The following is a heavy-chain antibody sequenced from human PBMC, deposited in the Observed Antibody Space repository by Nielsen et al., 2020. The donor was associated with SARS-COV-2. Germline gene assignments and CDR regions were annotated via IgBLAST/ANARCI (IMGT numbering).Heavy chain of an antibody. Sequence: ASVKVSCKASGYTFTGHYMHWMRQAPGQGPEWLGRVNPNSGATNYAQKFQGRVTLTRDASIDTTYMELTRLISDDTAVYYCARVRSSSGIWFDPWGQGTLVVVSS. D-gene: IGHD3-10*01. CDR2: VNPNSGAT. V-gene: IGHV1-2*06. CDR1: GYTFTGHY. CDR3: ARVRSSSGIWFDP. J-gene: IGHJ5*02.